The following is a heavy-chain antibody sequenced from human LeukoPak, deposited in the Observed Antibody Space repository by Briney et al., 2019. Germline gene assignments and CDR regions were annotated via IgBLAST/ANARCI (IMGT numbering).Heavy chain of an antibody. CDR2: INPNSGGT. D-gene: IGHD3-10*01. J-gene: IGHJ4*02. Sequence: ASVKVSCKASGHTFTGYYMHWVRQAPGQGLEWMGRINPNSGGTNYAQKFQGRVTMTRDTSISTAYMELSRLRSDDTAVYYCARSLWFGELSPDYWGQGTLVTVSS. V-gene: IGHV1-2*06. CDR3: ARSLWFGELSPDY. CDR1: GHTFTGYY.